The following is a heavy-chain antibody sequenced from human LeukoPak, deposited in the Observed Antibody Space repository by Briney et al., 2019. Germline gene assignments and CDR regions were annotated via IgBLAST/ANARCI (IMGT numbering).Heavy chain of an antibody. CDR1: GFTFFSST. Sequence: QPGGSLRLSCAASGFTFFSSTMNWVRQAPGKGLEWVSSISDTGRTVHYADSVKGRFTISRDNAKNSLYLQMNSLRVEDTAIYYCVRDTRDGSATWFDPWGQGTLVTVSS. D-gene: IGHD5-24*01. V-gene: IGHV3-48*03. J-gene: IGHJ5*02. CDR3: VRDTRDGSATWFDP. CDR2: ISDTGRTV.